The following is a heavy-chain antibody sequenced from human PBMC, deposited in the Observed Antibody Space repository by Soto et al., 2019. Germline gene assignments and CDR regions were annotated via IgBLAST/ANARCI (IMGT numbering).Heavy chain of an antibody. Sequence: EVQLLESGGGLVQPGGSLRLSCAASGFTFSSYAMSWVRQAPGKGLEWVSAISGSGASTYYADSVKGRFTISRDNSKDTLYLLINSRGAEGTAVYYCGHFYLFIDYWGPGNLGTVSS. V-gene: IGHV3-23*01. CDR3: GHFYLFIDY. CDR1: GFTFSSYA. D-gene: IGHD3-3*02. J-gene: IGHJ4*02. CDR2: ISGSGAST.